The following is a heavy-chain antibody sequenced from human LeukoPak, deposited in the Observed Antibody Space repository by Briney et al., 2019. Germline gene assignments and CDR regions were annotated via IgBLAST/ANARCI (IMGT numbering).Heavy chain of an antibody. CDR1: GGSISSSSYY. Sequence: SETLSLTCTVSGGSISSSSYYWGRIRQPPGKGLEWIGSIYYSGSTYYNPSLKSRVTISVDTSKNQFSLKLSSVTAADTAVYYCARQSMIPTFGGVIAQTPGYWGQGTLVTVSS. CDR2: IYYSGST. J-gene: IGHJ4*02. D-gene: IGHD3-16*02. V-gene: IGHV4-39*01. CDR3: ARQSMIPTFGGVIAQTPGY.